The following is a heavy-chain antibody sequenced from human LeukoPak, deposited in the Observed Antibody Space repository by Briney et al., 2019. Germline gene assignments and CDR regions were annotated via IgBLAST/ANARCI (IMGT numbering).Heavy chain of an antibody. J-gene: IGHJ1*01. CDR1: GFTFSSYA. V-gene: IGHV3-23*01. D-gene: IGHD6-13*01. CDR2: ISGSGGST. Sequence: GASLRLSCAASGFTFSSYAMSWVRQTPGKGLEWVSAISGSGGSTYYADSVKGRFTISRDNSKNTLYRQMNSLRAEDTAVYYCAESPWGSSWYGGEYFQHWGQGTLVTVSS. CDR3: AESPWGSSWYGGEYFQH.